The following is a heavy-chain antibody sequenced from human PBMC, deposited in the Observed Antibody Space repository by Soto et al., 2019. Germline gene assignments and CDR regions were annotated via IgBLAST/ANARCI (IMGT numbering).Heavy chain of an antibody. CDR3: AHTDDSITIFGVVTYYFDY. Sequence: SGPTLVNPTQTLTLTCTFSGFSLSTSGVGVGWIRQPPGKALEWLALIYWDDDKRYSPSLKSRLTITKDTSKNQVVLTMTNMDPVDTATYYCAHTDDSITIFGVVTYYFDYWGQGTLVTVSS. J-gene: IGHJ4*02. V-gene: IGHV2-5*02. CDR1: GFSLSTSGVG. CDR2: IYWDDDK. D-gene: IGHD3-3*01.